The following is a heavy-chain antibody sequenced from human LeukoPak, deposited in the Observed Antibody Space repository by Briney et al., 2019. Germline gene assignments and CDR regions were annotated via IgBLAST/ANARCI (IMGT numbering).Heavy chain of an antibody. J-gene: IGHJ5*02. CDR1: GGSISSSSYY. D-gene: IGHD6-19*01. Sequence: SETLSLTCSVSGGSISSSSYYWGWIRQPPGKGLEWIGSIYYSGSTYYNPSLKSRVTISVDTSKNQFSLKLSSVTAADTAVYCCAREAEPEYSRGWGFDPWGQGTLVTVSS. CDR2: IYYSGST. V-gene: IGHV4-39*07. CDR3: AREAEPEYSRGWGFDP.